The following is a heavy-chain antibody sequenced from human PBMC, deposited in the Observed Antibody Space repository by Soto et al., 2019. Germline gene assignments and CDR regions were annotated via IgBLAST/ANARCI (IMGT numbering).Heavy chain of an antibody. D-gene: IGHD3-16*01. J-gene: IGHJ4*02. Sequence: EVQLVESGGGLVQPGGSLTLSCAASGFTVSSNYMTWVRQAPGKGLEWVSVIYSGGSTYYADSVKGRFTISRDNSKNTVYLKMNSLRAEDTAVYYCARSRGTNDYWGQGTLVTVSS. CDR2: IYSGGST. CDR3: ARSRGTNDY. V-gene: IGHV3-66*01. CDR1: GFTVSSNY.